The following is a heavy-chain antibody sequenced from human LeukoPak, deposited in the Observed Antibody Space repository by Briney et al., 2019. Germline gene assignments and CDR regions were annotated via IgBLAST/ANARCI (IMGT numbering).Heavy chain of an antibody. CDR2: IFYTGSS. J-gene: IGHJ4*02. CDR3: ARERRFDGSGYYGA. CDR1: GGSISSYY. D-gene: IGHD3-3*01. V-gene: IGHV4-59*01. Sequence: SETLSLTCTVSGGSISSYYRSCIRQPPGKGLGWIGYIFYTGSSNYNPSLKSRVTISVLTSKNRFSLKLSSVTAADTAVYYCARERRFDGSGYYGAWGPGILVTVSS.